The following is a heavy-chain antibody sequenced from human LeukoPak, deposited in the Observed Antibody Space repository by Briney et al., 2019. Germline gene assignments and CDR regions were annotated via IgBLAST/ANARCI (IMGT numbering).Heavy chain of an antibody. V-gene: IGHV3-30*04. D-gene: IGHD1-14*01. CDR1: GFTFRSYA. Sequence: GSLRLFRAASGFTFRSYAMHWGRQAPGKGLEWVAVISYDGSNKYYADSVKGRFTISRDNSKNTLYLQMNSLRAEDTAVYYCARTECIDYWGQGTLVTVSS. CDR2: ISYDGSNK. J-gene: IGHJ4*02. CDR3: ARTECIDY.